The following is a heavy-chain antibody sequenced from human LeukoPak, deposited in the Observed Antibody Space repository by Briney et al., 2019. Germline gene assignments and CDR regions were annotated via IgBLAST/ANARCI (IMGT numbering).Heavy chain of an antibody. Sequence: GGSLRLSCAPSGFTFSSYSMNWLRQAPGKGLEWVSSISSSSSYIYYADSVKGRFTISRDNAKNSLYLQMNSLRAEDTAVYYCAFNAGSGSCFNYWGQGTLVTVSS. D-gene: IGHD3-10*01. CDR3: AFNAGSGSCFNY. J-gene: IGHJ4*02. CDR2: ISSSSSYI. CDR1: GFTFSSYS. V-gene: IGHV3-21*01.